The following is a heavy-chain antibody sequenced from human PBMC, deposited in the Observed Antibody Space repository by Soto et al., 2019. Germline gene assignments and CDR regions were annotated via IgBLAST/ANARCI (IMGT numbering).Heavy chain of an antibody. V-gene: IGHV3-74*01. CDR2: ISGDETSI. CDR3: APSRSSGFITDY. J-gene: IGHJ4*02. Sequence: GGSLRLSCAASGLTFRNYWMHWVRQVPGKGLVWVSRISGDETSINYGDSVKGRFIISRDNAKNTLYLQMNSLRAEDTAVYYCAPSRSSGFITDYWGQGTLVTVSS. CDR1: GLTFRNYW. D-gene: IGHD3-16*02.